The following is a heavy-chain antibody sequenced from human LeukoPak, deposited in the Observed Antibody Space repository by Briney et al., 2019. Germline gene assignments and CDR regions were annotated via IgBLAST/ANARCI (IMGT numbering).Heavy chain of an antibody. J-gene: IGHJ6*02. CDR2: ISRSGDNT. CDR1: GFTFSSYA. CDR3: ARGGGMDV. V-gene: IGHV3-23*01. Sequence: GASLRLSCAASGFTFSSYAMTWVRQAPGKGLEWVLAISRSGDNTYYADSVKGRFTISRDNSKNTLYLQMNSLRAEDTALYYCARGGGMDVWGQGTTVTVSS.